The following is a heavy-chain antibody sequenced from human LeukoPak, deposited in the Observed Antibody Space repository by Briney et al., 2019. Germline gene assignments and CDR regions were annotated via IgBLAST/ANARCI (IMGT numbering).Heavy chain of an antibody. CDR1: GGSISSYY. CDR2: IYTSGST. CDR3: ARESIAATY. V-gene: IGHV4-4*07. D-gene: IGHD6-6*01. J-gene: IGHJ4*02. Sequence: SETLFLTCTVSGGSISSYYWSWIRQPAGKVLEWIGRIYTSGSTNYNPSLKSRVTISVDKSKNQFCLKLSSVTAADTAVYYCARESIAATYWGQGTLVTVSS.